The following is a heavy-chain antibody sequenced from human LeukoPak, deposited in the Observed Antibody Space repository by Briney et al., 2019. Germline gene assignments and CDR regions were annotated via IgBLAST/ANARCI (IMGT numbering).Heavy chain of an antibody. D-gene: IGHD6-6*01. Sequence: SETLSLTCAVYGGSFSGYYWSWIRQPPGKGLEWIGEINHSGSTNYNPSLKSRVTISVDPSKNQFSLKLSSVTAADTAVYYCARGGPYSSSGGYYYYYYMDVWGKGTTVTVSS. V-gene: IGHV4-34*01. J-gene: IGHJ6*03. CDR1: GGSFSGYY. CDR3: ARGGPYSSSGGYYYYYYMDV. CDR2: INHSGST.